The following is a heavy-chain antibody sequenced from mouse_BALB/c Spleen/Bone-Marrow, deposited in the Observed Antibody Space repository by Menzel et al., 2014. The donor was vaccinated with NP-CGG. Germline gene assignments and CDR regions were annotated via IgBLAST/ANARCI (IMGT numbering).Heavy chain of an antibody. D-gene: IGHD2-4*01. Sequence: VQVAESGPGLVAPSQRPSITCTVSGFSLTSYGVHWVRQPPGKGLEWLGVIWAGGSTNYNSALMSRQSISKDNSKSQVFLKMNSLQTDDTAMYYCARVDYDDYYAVDYWSRGTSVTVTS. V-gene: IGHV2-9*02. CDR1: GFSLTSYG. CDR2: IWAGGST. CDR3: ARVDYDDYYAVDY. J-gene: IGHJ4*01.